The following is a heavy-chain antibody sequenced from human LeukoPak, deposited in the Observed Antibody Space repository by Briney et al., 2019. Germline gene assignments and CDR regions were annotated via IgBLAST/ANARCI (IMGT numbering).Heavy chain of an antibody. Sequence: ASVKVSCKASRDTFTKYAISWVRQAPGQGLEWMGRIIPILNITHYAQKFQGRVTIAADKSTSTAYMELSSLRSEDTAVYYCARDDDRAREIDYWGQGTLVTVSS. CDR2: IIPILNIT. V-gene: IGHV1-69*04. D-gene: IGHD3-22*01. CDR3: ARDDDRAREIDY. J-gene: IGHJ4*02. CDR1: RDTFTKYA.